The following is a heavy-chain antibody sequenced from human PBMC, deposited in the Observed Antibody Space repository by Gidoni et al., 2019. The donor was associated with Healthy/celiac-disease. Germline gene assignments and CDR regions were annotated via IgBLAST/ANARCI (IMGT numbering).Heavy chain of an antibody. CDR3: AKDLAYDFWSGYYSGGHDNWFDP. Sequence: QVQLVESGGGVVQPGRSLRLSCAASGFTFSSYGMHWVRQAPGKGLEWVAVISYDGSNKYYADSVKGRFTISRDNSKNTLYLQMNSLRAEDTAVYYCAKDLAYDFWSGYYSGGHDNWFDPWGQGTLVTVSS. V-gene: IGHV3-30*18. CDR2: ISYDGSNK. D-gene: IGHD3-3*01. J-gene: IGHJ5*02. CDR1: GFTFSSYG.